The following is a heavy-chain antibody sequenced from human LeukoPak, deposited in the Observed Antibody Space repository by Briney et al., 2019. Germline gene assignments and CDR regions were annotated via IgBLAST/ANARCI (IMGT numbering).Heavy chain of an antibody. V-gene: IGHV3-9*03. Sequence: GRSLRLSCAASGFTFDDYAMHWVRQAPGKDLEWVSGISWNSGSIGYADSVKGRFTISRDNAKNSLYLQMNSLRAEDMALYYCAKDTRRYYYDSSGCAFDIWGQGTMVTVSS. J-gene: IGHJ3*02. CDR2: ISWNSGSI. D-gene: IGHD3-22*01. CDR1: GFTFDDYA. CDR3: AKDTRRYYYDSSGCAFDI.